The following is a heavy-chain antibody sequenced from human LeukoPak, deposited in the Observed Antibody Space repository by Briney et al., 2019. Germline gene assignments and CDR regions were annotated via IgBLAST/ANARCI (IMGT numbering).Heavy chain of an antibody. D-gene: IGHD6-19*01. CDR1: GFTSTTYA. J-gene: IGHJ4*02. V-gene: IGHV3-23*01. CDR2: ISGSGDTK. Sequence: GGSLRLSCAASGFTSTTYAMTWVRQAPGKGLEWVSSISGSGDTKNYADSVKGRFTISRDNSKITLFLQMNRLRAEDTAIYYCAKRRGRAVASAFDYWGRGTLVTVS. CDR3: AKRRGRAVASAFDY.